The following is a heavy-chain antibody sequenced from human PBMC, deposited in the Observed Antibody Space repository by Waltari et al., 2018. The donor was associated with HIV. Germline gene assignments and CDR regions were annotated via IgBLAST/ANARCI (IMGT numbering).Heavy chain of an antibody. CDR2: SRWNSGSI. J-gene: IGHJ6*02. Sequence: EVQLVASGGGLVQPGRSMRLSCAASGFTSADYAMHWVRQAPGEGLEWVSGSRWNSGSIGYADSVKGRFTISRDNAKNALYLQRNSLRAEDTALYDCAKDINHYGMDVWGQGTTGTVSS. CDR3: AKDINHYGMDV. V-gene: IGHV3-9*02. CDR1: GFTSADYA.